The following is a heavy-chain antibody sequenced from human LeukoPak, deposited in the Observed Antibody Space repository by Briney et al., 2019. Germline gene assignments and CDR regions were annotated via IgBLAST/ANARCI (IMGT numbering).Heavy chain of an antibody. J-gene: IGHJ4*02. CDR2: IFPGDSHT. Sequence: GESLKISCKGSGYSFTNYWIAWVRQMPGKGLERMGIIFPGDSHTRYSPSFQGQVTISADKSISTAYLQWNSLKASDTAMYYCARRHRRGAYTYGVDYWGQGTPVTVSS. CDR1: GYSFTNYW. D-gene: IGHD5-18*01. V-gene: IGHV5-51*01. CDR3: ARRHRRGAYTYGVDY.